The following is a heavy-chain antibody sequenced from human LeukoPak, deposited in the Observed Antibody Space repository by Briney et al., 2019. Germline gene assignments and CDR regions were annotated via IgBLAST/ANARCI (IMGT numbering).Heavy chain of an antibody. D-gene: IGHD3-3*01. CDR1: GFTFSNAW. V-gene: IGHV3-15*01. Sequence: GGSLRLSCAASGFTFSNAWMSWVRQPPGKGLEWVGRIKSKTDGSTTDYAAPVKGRFTISRDDSKNTLYLQMNSLKTEDTAVYYCTTDDGYDFWSGYYNYWGQGTLVTVSS. CDR3: TTDDGYDFWSGYYNY. CDR2: IKSKTDGSTT. J-gene: IGHJ4*02.